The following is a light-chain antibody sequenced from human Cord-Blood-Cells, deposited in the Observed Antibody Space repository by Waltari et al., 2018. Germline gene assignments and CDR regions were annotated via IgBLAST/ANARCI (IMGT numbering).Light chain of an antibody. Sequence: QSVLTQPPSASGPPGQRVTISCSGSSSNIESNYVYWYKQLPGTAPKLLMYRNNLRPAGIADRFSGAKSGTTASLAISGVRSEDEADYYCAAGDDSLSGLVFGGGTKLTVL. V-gene: IGLV1-47*01. CDR3: AAGDDSLSGLV. CDR1: SSNIESNY. J-gene: IGLJ2*01. CDR2: RNN.